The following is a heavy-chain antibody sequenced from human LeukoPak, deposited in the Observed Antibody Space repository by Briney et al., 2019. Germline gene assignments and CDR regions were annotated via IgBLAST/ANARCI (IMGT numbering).Heavy chain of an antibody. V-gene: IGHV3-21*01. Sequence: GGSLRLSCAASGFTFSTYSMNWVRQAPGEGLEWVSSISSGSTYKYYADSVKGRFTISRDNGKNSLYLQMNSLRAEDTAVYYCAKDEEVGGLRGFFDYWGQGTLVIVSS. D-gene: IGHD3-16*01. CDR1: GFTFSTYS. CDR3: AKDEEVGGLRGFFDY. J-gene: IGHJ4*02. CDR2: ISSGSTYK.